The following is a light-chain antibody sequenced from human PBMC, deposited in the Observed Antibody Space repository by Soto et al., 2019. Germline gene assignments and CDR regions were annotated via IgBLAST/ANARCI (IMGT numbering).Light chain of an antibody. Sequence: EIALTPSPATLSLSPGERATLSCRASQTGSNSYLAWYQHKSGQAPRLLIYGVYTRASGIPDRFSGSGSGTDFTLTISRLEPEDFAVYYCQQRNIWPPVTFGQGTRLEIK. CDR2: GVY. CDR1: QTGSNSY. J-gene: IGKJ5*01. CDR3: QQRNIWPPVT. V-gene: IGKV3D-20*02.